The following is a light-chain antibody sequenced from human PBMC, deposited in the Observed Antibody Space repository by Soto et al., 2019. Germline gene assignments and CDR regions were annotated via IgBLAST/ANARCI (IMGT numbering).Light chain of an antibody. J-gene: IGKJ1*01. CDR1: QIVSSSY. V-gene: IGKV3-20*01. CDR2: GAS. CDR3: QQYGSSPQT. Sequence: IVFTQSPCAVSLSPGGRATLSCRAIQIVSSSYLAWYQQKPXKGRRLLIYGASSRATVIPDRFSGSGSGTDLTLTISILEREDFAVYYCQQYGSSPQTCGQRTKLDIK.